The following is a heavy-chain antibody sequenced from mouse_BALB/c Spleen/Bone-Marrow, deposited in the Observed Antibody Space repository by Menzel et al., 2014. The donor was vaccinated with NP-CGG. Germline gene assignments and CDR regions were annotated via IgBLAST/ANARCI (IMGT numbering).Heavy chain of an antibody. Sequence: EVQLVESGGGLVQPGGSRKLSCAASGFTFSSFGMHWVRQAPEKGLEWVAYISSGSSNIYYADTVKGRFTISRDNPKNPLFRQMTSLRSEDTAMYYCTRGGNGDDFDYWGQGTTLTVSS. V-gene: IGHV5-17*02. CDR1: GFTFSSFG. CDR2: ISSGSSNI. CDR3: TRGGNGDDFDY. D-gene: IGHD4-1*01. J-gene: IGHJ2*01.